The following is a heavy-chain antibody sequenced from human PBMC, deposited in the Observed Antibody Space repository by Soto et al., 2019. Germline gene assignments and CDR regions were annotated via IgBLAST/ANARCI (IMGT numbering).Heavy chain of an antibody. D-gene: IGHD6-6*01. CDR3: ASREISSSSPPYYYGMDV. CDR2: IIPIFGTA. CDR1: GGTFSSYA. J-gene: IGHJ6*02. V-gene: IGHV1-69*01. Sequence: QVQLVQSGAEVKKPGSSVKVSCKASGGTFSSYAISWVRQAPGQGLEWMGGIIPIFGTANYAQKFQGRVTITADESTSTAYMELSSLRSEDTAVYYCASREISSSSPPYYYGMDVWGQGTMVTVSS.